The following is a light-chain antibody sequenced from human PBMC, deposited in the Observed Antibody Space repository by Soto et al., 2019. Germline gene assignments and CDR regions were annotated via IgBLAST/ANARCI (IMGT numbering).Light chain of an antibody. Sequence: EIVLTQSPGTLSLSPGERATLSCRASQSVSSSYLAWYQQKPGQAPSLLIYGASRRATGIPDRFSGSGSGTDFTLEISRVETDDVGIYYCMQSTQLPPTFGQGTRLEIK. CDR2: GAS. V-gene: IGKV3-20*01. CDR1: QSVSSSY. J-gene: IGKJ5*01. CDR3: MQSTQLPPT.